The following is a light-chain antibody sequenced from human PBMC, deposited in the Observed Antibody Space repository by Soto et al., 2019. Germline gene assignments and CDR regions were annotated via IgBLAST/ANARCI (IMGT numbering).Light chain of an antibody. Sequence: DIQMTQFPSSLSASVRDRVTITCRASQSIRNYLNWYQQKPGKAPKLLIYAASSLQSGVPSRFSGRGSGTDFTLTISSLQPEDFATYYCQQSYSTPRITFGQGTRLEI. V-gene: IGKV1-39*01. CDR1: QSIRNY. CDR3: QQSYSTPRIT. CDR2: AAS. J-gene: IGKJ5*01.